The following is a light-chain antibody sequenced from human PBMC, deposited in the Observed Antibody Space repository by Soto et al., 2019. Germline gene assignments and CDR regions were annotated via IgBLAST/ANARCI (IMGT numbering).Light chain of an antibody. J-gene: IGLJ1*01. CDR3: AAWDDSLNGRV. CDR1: SSDIGAYDY. Sequence: QSVLTQPASLSGSPGQSITISCTGTSSDIGAYDYVSWFQQHPGKAPKLMIYEVSNRPSGVSNRFSGSKSGNTASLTISGLQAEDEADYYCAAWDDSLNGRVFGTGTKLTVL. V-gene: IGLV2-14*01. CDR2: EVS.